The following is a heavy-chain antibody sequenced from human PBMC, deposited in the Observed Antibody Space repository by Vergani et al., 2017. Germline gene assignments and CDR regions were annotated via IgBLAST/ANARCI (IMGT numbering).Heavy chain of an antibody. CDR1: GFTFTSSA. J-gene: IGHJ5*02. CDR3: EAMVDDGTIFGVISGFDP. D-gene: IGHD3-3*01. Sequence: QLVQSGAEVKKPGSSVKVSCKASGFTFTSSAVQWVRQARGQRLEWIGWSVVGSGNTNYAQKFKERVTITRDMSTSTAYMELSSLRSEDTVVYYCEAMVDDGTIFGVISGFDPWGQGTLVTVSS. V-gene: IGHV1-58*01. CDR2: SVVGSGNT.